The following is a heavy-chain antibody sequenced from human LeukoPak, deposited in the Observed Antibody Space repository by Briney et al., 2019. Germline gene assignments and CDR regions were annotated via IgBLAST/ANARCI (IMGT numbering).Heavy chain of an antibody. CDR1: GFTFSSYS. Sequence: PGGSLRLSCAASGFTFSSYSMNWVRQAPGKGPEWVSSISSSSSYIYYADSVKGRFTISRDNAKNSLYLQMNSLRAEDTAVYYCASWEPGLSYFDYWGQGTLVTVSS. CDR2: ISSSSSYI. CDR3: ASWEPGLSYFDY. D-gene: IGHD1-26*01. V-gene: IGHV3-21*01. J-gene: IGHJ4*02.